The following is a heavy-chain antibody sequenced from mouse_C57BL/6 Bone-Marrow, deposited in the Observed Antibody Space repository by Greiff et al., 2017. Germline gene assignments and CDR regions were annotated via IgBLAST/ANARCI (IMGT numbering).Heavy chain of an antibody. V-gene: IGHV1-72*01. D-gene: IGHD1-1*01. CDR3: AREGFITTVEHYFDY. J-gene: IGHJ2*01. Sequence: QVHVKQPGAELVKPGASVKLSCKASGYTFTSYWMHWVKQRPGRGLEWIGRIDPNSGGTKYNEKFKSKATLTVDKPSSTAYMQLSSLTSEDSAVYYCAREGFITTVEHYFDYWGQGTTLTVSS. CDR1: GYTFTSYW. CDR2: IDPNSGGT.